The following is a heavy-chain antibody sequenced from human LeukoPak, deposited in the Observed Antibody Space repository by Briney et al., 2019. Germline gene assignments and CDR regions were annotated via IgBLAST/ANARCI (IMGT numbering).Heavy chain of an antibody. D-gene: IGHD3-22*01. CDR2: IIPILGIA. CDR3: ARDRQYYYDSHDAFDI. J-gene: IGHJ3*02. Sequence: ASVKVSCKASGGTFSSYAISWVRQAPGQGLEWMGRIIPILGIANYAQKFQGRVTITADKSTSTAYMELSSLRSEDTAVYYCARDRQYYYDSHDAFDIWGQGTMVTVSS. CDR1: GGTFSSYA. V-gene: IGHV1-69*04.